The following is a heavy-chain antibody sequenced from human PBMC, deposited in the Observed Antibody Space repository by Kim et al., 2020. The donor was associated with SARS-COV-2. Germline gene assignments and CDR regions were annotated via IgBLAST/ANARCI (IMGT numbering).Heavy chain of an antibody. CDR2: IKQDGSEK. V-gene: IGHV3-7*01. CDR1: GFTFSSYW. CDR3: ARETWIQLWQDLNYDSSGYCDY. J-gene: IGHJ4*02. D-gene: IGHD3-22*01. Sequence: GGSLRLSCAASGFTFSSYWMSWVRQAPGKGLEWVANIKQDGSEKYYVDSVKGRFTISRDNAKNSLYLQMNSLRAEDTAVYYCARETWIQLWQDLNYDSSGYCDYWGQGTLVTVSS.